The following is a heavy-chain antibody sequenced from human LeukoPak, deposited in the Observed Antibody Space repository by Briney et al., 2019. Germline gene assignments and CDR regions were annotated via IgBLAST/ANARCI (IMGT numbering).Heavy chain of an antibody. J-gene: IGHJ4*02. D-gene: IGHD3-16*01. Sequence: SETLSLTCTVSGGPIDSFYWSWIRQPPGKGLEWFGYIYHDGSTSYNPSLKSRVTISIDTSKKQFSLKLSSVTAADTAVYYCVTFVGEADYWGQGTLVAVSS. V-gene: IGHV4-59*01. CDR1: GGPIDSFY. CDR3: VTFVGEADY. CDR2: IYHDGST.